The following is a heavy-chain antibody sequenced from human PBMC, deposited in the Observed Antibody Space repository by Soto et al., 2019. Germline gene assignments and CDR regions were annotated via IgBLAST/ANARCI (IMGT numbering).Heavy chain of an antibody. CDR3: ARDAPPDDY. CDR2: ISSSSSTI. CDR1: GFTFSSYS. J-gene: IGHJ4*02. V-gene: IGHV3-48*01. Sequence: EVQLVESGGGLVQPGGSLRLSCAASGFTFSSYSMNWVRQAPGKGLEWVSYISSSSSTIYYADSVKGRFTISRDNAKKSMYIQMNSRRAEDQAVYYGARDAPPDDYWGQGTLVTVSS.